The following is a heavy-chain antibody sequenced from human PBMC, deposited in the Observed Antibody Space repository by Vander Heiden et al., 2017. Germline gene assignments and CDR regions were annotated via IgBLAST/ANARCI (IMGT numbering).Heavy chain of an antibody. V-gene: IGHV4-34*01. CDR1: GGSYSGYY. CDR2: INHSGRT. J-gene: IGHJ6*02. CDR3: ARGHCSSTSCDYYYGMDV. D-gene: IGHD2-2*01. Sequence: QVQLQQWGAGLLKPSATLSLTCAVYGGSYSGYYWTWIRQPPGKGLEWIGEINHSGRTNYNPSLKSRVTISVDTSKTQFSLKLSSVTAADTAVYYCARGHCSSTSCDYYYGMDVWGHGTKGTVSS.